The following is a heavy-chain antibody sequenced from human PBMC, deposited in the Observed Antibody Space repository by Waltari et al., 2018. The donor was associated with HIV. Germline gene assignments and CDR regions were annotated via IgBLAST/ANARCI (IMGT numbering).Heavy chain of an antibody. V-gene: IGHV4-38-2*01. CDR3: ARKIPEGHAFDS. D-gene: IGHD2-2*01. CDR2: TYYVGPT. J-gene: IGHJ4*02. CDR1: GYSPTTCYY. Sequence: QVQLQESGPGPVKPSETLYPTCGVPGYSPTTCYYWGWIRQPPGKGLELIGSTYYVGPTYYNPSLKSRVTISVDTSKNQFSLKVTSVTAADTAVYYCARKIPEGHAFDSWGQGTLVTVSS.